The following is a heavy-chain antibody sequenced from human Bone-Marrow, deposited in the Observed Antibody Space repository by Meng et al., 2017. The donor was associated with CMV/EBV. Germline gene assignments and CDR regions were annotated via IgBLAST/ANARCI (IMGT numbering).Heavy chain of an antibody. D-gene: IGHD3-22*01. J-gene: IGHJ4*02. V-gene: IGHV3-30-3*01. Sequence: GGSLRRCCSTSGFSFNRYPMLWVRQAPGKGLEWVAITSADGNIEYYADSVKGRFTISRDNAKNTLYLEMNSLGVEDTAVFYCARAGYYDSSGYHPPGHWGQGTLVTVSS. CDR1: GFSFNRYP. CDR2: TSADGNIE. CDR3: ARAGYYDSSGYHPPGH.